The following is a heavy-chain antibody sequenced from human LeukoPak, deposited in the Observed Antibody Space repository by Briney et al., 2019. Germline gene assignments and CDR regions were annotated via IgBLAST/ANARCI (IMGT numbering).Heavy chain of an antibody. CDR1: GFTFGGYT. Sequence: GGSLRLSCAASGFTFGGYTMHWVRQAPGKGLEWVAIISYDGGNKNYADSVKGRFTISRDNSKNTVYLQMNSLRAEDTAVYYCARDLGAQYYYYAMDVWGQGTTVTVSS. CDR2: ISYDGGNK. V-gene: IGHV3-30-3*01. CDR3: ARDLGAQYYYYAMDV. J-gene: IGHJ6*02.